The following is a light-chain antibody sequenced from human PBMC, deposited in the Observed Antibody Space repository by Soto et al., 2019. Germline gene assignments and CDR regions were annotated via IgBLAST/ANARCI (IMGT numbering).Light chain of an antibody. CDR3: QQYNSYSRT. CDR2: DAS. V-gene: IGKV1-5*01. CDR1: QRISGL. Sequence: DIQMTQSRSTLSASVGDRVTITCRASQRISGLLAWYQQKPGKAPKLLMYDASNLQRGVPSRFSGSGSGTEFTLTISSLQPDDFATYSCQQYNSYSRTFGQGTKV. J-gene: IGKJ1*01.